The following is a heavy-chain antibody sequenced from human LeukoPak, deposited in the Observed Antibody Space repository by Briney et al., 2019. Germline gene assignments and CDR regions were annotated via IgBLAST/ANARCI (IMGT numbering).Heavy chain of an antibody. CDR1: RVTITSSA. D-gene: IGHD6-19*01. V-gene: IGHV1-58*02. J-gene: IGHJ4*02. CDR3: AAISSGWYEDY. Sequence: GTLLNDACEACRVTITSSAMRWVRQARGQPLERIGWIVVGSGNTNYAQKFQERVTITRDMSTSTAYMELSSLRSEDTAVYYCAAISSGWYEDYWGQGTLVTVSS. CDR2: IVVGSGNT.